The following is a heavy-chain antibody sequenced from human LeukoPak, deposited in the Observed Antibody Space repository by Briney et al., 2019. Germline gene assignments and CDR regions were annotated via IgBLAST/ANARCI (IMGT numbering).Heavy chain of an antibody. J-gene: IGHJ4*02. D-gene: IGHD5-12*01. CDR1: GYTFRNYG. CDR2: ISAYNGDT. Sequence: ASVKVSCKASGYTFRNYGITWVRQAPGQGLEWMGWISAYNGDTHYAQNFQVRVTMTTDTSTSTAYMELRSLRSDDTAVYYCARDPTNTSGYYADFDYWGQGTLVTVSS. CDR3: ARDPTNTSGYYADFDY. V-gene: IGHV1-18*01.